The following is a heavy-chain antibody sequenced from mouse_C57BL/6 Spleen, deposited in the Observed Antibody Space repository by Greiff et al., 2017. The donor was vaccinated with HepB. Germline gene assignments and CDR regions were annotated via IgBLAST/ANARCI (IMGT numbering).Heavy chain of an antibody. CDR2: ISDGGSYT. V-gene: IGHV5-4*01. Sequence: DVMLVESGGGLVKPGGSLKLSCAASGFTFSSYAMSWVRQTPEKRLEWVATISDGGSYTYYPDNVKGRFTISRDNAKNNLYLQMSHLKSEDTAMYYCARDTGTGYFDYWGQGTTLTVSS. CDR3: ARDTGTGYFDY. D-gene: IGHD4-1*01. J-gene: IGHJ2*01. CDR1: GFTFSSYA.